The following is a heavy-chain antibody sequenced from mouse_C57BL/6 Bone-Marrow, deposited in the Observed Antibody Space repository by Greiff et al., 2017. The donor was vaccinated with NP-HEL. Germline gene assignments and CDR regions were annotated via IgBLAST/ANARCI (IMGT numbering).Heavy chain of an antibody. Sequence: VKLVESGAELVKPGASVKMSCKASGYTFTSYWITWVKQRPGQGLEWIGDIYPGSGSTNYNEKFKSKATLTVDTSSSTAYMQLSSLTSEDSAVYYCARARGRVSSDYWGQGTTLTVSS. CDR3: ARARGRVSSDY. CDR1: GYTFTSYW. CDR2: IYPGSGST. J-gene: IGHJ2*01. V-gene: IGHV1-55*01.